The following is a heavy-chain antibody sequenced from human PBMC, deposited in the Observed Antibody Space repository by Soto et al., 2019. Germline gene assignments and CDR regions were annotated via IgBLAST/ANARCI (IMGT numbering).Heavy chain of an antibody. CDR3: ARGNTTRLHLGELSSDAFDI. J-gene: IGHJ3*02. V-gene: IGHV1-2*04. CDR1: GYTFTGYY. D-gene: IGHD3-16*02. CDR2: INPNSGGT. Sequence: QVQLVQSGAEVKKPGASVKVSCKASGYTFTGYYRHWVRQAPGQGLEWMGWINPNSGGTNYAQKFQGWVTMTRDTSISTAYMELSRLRSDDTAVYYYARGNTTRLHLGELSSDAFDIWGQGTMVTVSS.